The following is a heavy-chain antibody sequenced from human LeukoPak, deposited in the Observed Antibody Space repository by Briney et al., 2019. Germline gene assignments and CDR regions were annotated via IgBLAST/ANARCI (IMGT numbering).Heavy chain of an antibody. CDR2: ISSSSSYI. Sequence: GGSLRLSCAASGFTFSSYAMSWVRQAPGKGLEWVSFISSSSSYIYYADSVKGRFTISRDNAKNSLHLQMNSLRAEDTAVYYCARDVGSGRYSASGPIDYWGQGTLVTVSS. J-gene: IGHJ4*02. V-gene: IGHV3-21*06. CDR1: GFTFSSYA. D-gene: IGHD3-10*01. CDR3: ARDVGSGRYSASGPIDY.